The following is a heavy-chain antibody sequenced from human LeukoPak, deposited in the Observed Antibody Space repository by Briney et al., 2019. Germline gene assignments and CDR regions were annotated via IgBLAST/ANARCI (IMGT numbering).Heavy chain of an antibody. Sequence: GWSLRLSCAASGFTFSSYAINWLRQAPAKALDWVSAISGSGGSTYYADSVKGRFTIPRDNSKNTLYLQMNSLRAEDTAVYYCARRRRGDLDYWGQGTLVTVSS. D-gene: IGHD2-21*02. V-gene: IGHV3-23*01. CDR1: GFTFSSYA. J-gene: IGHJ4*02. CDR2: ISGSGGST. CDR3: ARRRRGDLDY.